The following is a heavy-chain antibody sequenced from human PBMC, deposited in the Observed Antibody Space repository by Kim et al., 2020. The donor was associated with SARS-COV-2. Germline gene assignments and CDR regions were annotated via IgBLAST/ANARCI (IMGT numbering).Heavy chain of an antibody. V-gene: IGHV3-30*18. D-gene: IGHD3-22*01. J-gene: IGHJ1*01. Sequence: GGSLRLSCAASGFTFSSYGMHWVRQAPGKGLEWVAVISYDGSNKYYADSVKGRFTISRDNSKNTLYLQMNSLRAEDTAVYYCAKGERRGLLLRLENFQH. CDR2: ISYDGSNK. CDR1: GFTFSSYG. CDR3: AKGERRGLLLRLENFQH.